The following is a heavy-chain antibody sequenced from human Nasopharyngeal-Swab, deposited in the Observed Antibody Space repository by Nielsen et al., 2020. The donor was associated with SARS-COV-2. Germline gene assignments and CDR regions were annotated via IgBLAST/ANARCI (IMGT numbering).Heavy chain of an antibody. CDR2: ISWNSGSI. V-gene: IGHV3-9*01. J-gene: IGHJ6*02. Sequence: SLKISCAASGFTFDDYAMHWVRQPPGKGLEWVSGISWNSGSIGYADSVKGRFTISRDNAKNSLYLQMNSLRAEDTALYYCAKTPTNYGMDVWGQGTTVTVSS. CDR1: GFTFDDYA. CDR3: AKTPTNYGMDV.